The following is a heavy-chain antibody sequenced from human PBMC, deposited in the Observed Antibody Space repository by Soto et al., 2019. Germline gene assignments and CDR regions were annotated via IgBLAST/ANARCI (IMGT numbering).Heavy chain of an antibody. CDR1: GYTFTSYG. D-gene: IGHD2-2*03. V-gene: IGHV1-18*01. CDR3: ARLDIVVVPAAMGVDYYYGMDV. Sequence: ASVKVSCKASGYTFTSYGISWVRQAPGQGLEWMGWISAYNGNTNYAQKLQGRVTMTTDTSTSTAYMELRSLRSDDTAVYYCARLDIVVVPAAMGVDYYYGMDVWGQGTTVTVSS. J-gene: IGHJ6*02. CDR2: ISAYNGNT.